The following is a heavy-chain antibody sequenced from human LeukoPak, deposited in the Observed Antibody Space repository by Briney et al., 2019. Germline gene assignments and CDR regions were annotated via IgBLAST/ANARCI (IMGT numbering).Heavy chain of an antibody. D-gene: IGHD3-22*01. CDR1: GFTFSSYS. V-gene: IGHV3-21*01. Sequence: GGSLRLSCAASGFTFSSYSMNWVRQAPGKGLEWVSSISSSSSYIYYADSVKGRFTISRDNAKNSLYLQMNSLRAEDTAVYYCARLRPPSSGYYYAFDYWGQGTLVTVSS. CDR3: ARLRPPSSGYYYAFDY. CDR2: ISSSSSYI. J-gene: IGHJ4*02.